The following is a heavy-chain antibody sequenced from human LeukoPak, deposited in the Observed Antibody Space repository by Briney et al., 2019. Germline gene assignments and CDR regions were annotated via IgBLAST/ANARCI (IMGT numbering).Heavy chain of an antibody. CDR1: GFTFSHYW. CDR2: INQDGSEE. D-gene: IGHD5-12*01. J-gene: IGHJ4*02. CDR3: VRDGGVSGYDLLDY. Sequence: GGSLRVSCAASGFTFSHYWMTWVRQAQGKGLEWVAHINQDGSEEHYMDSVKARFTISRDNAKNSLSLQMNSLRAEDTAVYYCVRDGGVSGYDLLDYWGQGTLVTVSS. V-gene: IGHV3-7*01.